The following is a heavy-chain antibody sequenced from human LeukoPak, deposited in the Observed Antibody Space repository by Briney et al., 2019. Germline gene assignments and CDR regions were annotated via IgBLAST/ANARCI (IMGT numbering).Heavy chain of an antibody. V-gene: IGHV5-51*01. D-gene: IGHD2-15*01. CDR1: GYSFTSYW. Sequence: GESLKISCKGSGYSFTSYWIGWVRQMPGKGLEWMGIIYPGDSDTIYSPSFQGQVSISADKSISTAYLQWSSLKASDTAMYYCARRAGVTFCSGGSCYGEVLKWFDPWGQGTLVTVSS. J-gene: IGHJ5*02. CDR3: ARRAGVTFCSGGSCYGEVLKWFDP. CDR2: IYPGDSDT.